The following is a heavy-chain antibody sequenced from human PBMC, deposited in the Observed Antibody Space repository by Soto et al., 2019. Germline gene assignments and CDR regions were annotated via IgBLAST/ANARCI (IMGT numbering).Heavy chain of an antibody. CDR2: IYHSGST. D-gene: IGHD5-12*01. CDR3: AAGGGLPRYY. Sequence: QLQLQESGSGLVKPSQTLSLTCAVSGGSISSGGYSWSWIRQPPGKGLEWIGYIYHSGSTYYNPAHRSRVTISVDRSKNQFSLKLSSATAADTAVYYSAAGGGLPRYYWGKGTRVTVSS. J-gene: IGHJ4*02. CDR1: GGSISSGGYS. V-gene: IGHV4-30-2*02.